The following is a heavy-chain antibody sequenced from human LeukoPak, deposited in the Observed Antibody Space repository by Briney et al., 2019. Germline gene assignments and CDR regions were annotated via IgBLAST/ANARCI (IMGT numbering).Heavy chain of an antibody. CDR3: ARGTVTTRNNYYYYGMDV. D-gene: IGHD4-17*01. V-gene: IGHV4-59*01. CDR2: IYYSGST. CDR1: GGSISSYY. Sequence: SETLSLTCTVSGGSISSYYWSWIRQPPGKGLEWIGYIYYSGSTNYNPSLKSRVTISVDTSKNQFSLKLSSVTAADTAVYYCARGTVTTRNNYYYYGMDVWGQGTTVTVSS. J-gene: IGHJ6*02.